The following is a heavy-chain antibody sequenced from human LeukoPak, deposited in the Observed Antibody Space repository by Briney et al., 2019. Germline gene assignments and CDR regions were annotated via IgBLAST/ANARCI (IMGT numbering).Heavy chain of an antibody. V-gene: IGHV5-51*01. J-gene: IGHJ4*02. Sequence: GESLKISCKGSGYSFTNYWIGWVRQMPGKGLEWMGIIYPGDSDTRYSPSFQGQVTISADKSISTAYLQWSSLQASDTAMYYCASNVLSGEAGFDYWGQGTLVTVSS. D-gene: IGHD3-3*01. CDR2: IYPGDSDT. CDR3: ASNVLSGEAGFDY. CDR1: GYSFTNYW.